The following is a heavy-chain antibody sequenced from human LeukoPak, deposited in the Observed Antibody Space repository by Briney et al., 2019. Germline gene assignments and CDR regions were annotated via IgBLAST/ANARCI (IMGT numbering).Heavy chain of an antibody. CDR1: GYTFAAYY. Sequence: ASVKVSCKASGYTFAAYYLHWVRQAPGQGLEWMGWINPNSGGTNYAQKFQGRVTVTRDTSITTAYMEPSSLRSDDTAVYYCARDNYGSGNYGDYWGQGTLVTVSS. CDR3: ARDNYGSGNYGDY. J-gene: IGHJ4*02. D-gene: IGHD3-10*01. V-gene: IGHV1-2*02. CDR2: INPNSGGT.